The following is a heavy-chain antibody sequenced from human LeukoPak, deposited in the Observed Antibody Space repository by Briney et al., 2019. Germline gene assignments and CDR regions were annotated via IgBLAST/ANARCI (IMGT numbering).Heavy chain of an antibody. V-gene: IGHV4-39*01. Sequence: NTSETLSLTCTVSGGSISSGSYYWGWIRQPPGKGQEWIGNIYYTGSTYYNPSLKSRVTISVDTSKNQFSLKLNSVTAADTAVYYCAREVGYSGYDRNGYWGQGTLVTVSS. CDR3: AREVGYSGYDRNGY. CDR1: GGSISSGSYY. D-gene: IGHD5-12*01. J-gene: IGHJ4*02. CDR2: IYYTGST.